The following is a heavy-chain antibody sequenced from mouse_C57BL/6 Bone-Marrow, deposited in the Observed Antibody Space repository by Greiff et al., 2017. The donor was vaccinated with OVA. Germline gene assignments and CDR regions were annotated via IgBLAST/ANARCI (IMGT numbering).Heavy chain of an antibody. Sequence: VQLQQPGAELVMPGASVKLSCKASGYTFTSYWMHWVKQRPGQGLEWIGEIDPSDSYTNYNQKFKGKSTLTVDKSSSTAYMQLSSLTSEDSAVYYCASEGSLPYLDYWGQGTTLTVSS. CDR1: GYTFTSYW. CDR3: ASEGSLPYLDY. V-gene: IGHV1-69*01. J-gene: IGHJ2*01. CDR2: IDPSDSYT.